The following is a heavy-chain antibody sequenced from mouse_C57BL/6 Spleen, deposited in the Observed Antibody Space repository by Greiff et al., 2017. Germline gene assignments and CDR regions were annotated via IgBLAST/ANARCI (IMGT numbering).Heavy chain of an antibody. V-gene: IGHV5-16*01. CDR3: ARVNYGSHFDY. CDR2: INYDGSST. J-gene: IGHJ2*01. D-gene: IGHD1-1*01. CDR1: GFTFSDYY. Sequence: EVQLVESEGGLVQPGSSMTLSCTASGFTFSDYYMAWVRQVPEKGLEWVANINYDGSSTYYLDSLQSRFIISRDNAKNILYLQMSNLKSEDTDTYYCARVNYGSHFDYWGQGTTLTVSS.